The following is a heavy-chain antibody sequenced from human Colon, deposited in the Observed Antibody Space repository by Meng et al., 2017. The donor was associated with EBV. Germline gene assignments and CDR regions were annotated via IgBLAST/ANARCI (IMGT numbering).Heavy chain of an antibody. CDR2: IYHSGST. V-gene: IGHV4-4*02. CDR1: GGSLSSRNW. J-gene: IGHJ4*02. Sequence: QGQLQESGPGLVKPSGTLSPTCAVSGGSLSSRNWWSWVRQPPGKGLEWIGEIYHSGSTNYNPSLKSRVTISVDESKNQFSLRLSSVTAADTAVYYCARVGAYCGGDCYHPRWGQGTLVTVSS. CDR3: ARVGAYCGGDCYHPR. D-gene: IGHD2-21*02.